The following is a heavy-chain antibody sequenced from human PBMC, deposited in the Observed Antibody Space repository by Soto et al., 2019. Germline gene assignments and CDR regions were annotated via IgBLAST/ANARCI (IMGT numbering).Heavy chain of an antibody. D-gene: IGHD3-3*01. CDR3: AKWSYLDY. CDR1: GFSFSSYA. Sequence: DVQLLESGGGLVQPGGSLRLSCAASGFSFSSYAMSWVRQAPGKGLEWVSTMSGTDGKTYYADSVKGRFSISRDTSKNTLYLQMNSMRADDAAVYYCAKWSYLDYWGQGPRVTVSS. CDR2: MSGTDGKT. V-gene: IGHV3-23*01. J-gene: IGHJ4*02.